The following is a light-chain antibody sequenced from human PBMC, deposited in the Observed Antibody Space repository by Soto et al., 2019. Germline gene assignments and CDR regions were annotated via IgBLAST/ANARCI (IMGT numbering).Light chain of an antibody. Sequence: QSVLTQPPSVSAAPGQKVSISCSGSNSNIGKNHNSWYQQLPGTAPKLLIYDTDNRPSGIPDRFSGSKSGTSATLGITGLQTGDEAEYYCGVWDNSLGGVLFGGGTKLTVL. J-gene: IGLJ2*01. CDR2: DTD. CDR1: NSNIGKNH. V-gene: IGLV1-51*01. CDR3: GVWDNSLGGVL.